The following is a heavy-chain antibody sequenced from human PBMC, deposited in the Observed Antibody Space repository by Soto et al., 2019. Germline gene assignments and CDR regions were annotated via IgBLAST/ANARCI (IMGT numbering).Heavy chain of an antibody. CDR2: INHSGST. J-gene: IGHJ6*03. CDR3: ARGPDCSSTSCYERGYYYYYMDV. V-gene: IGHV4-34*01. CDR1: GGSFSGYY. Sequence: SETLSLTCAVYGGSFSGYYWSWIRQPPGKGLEWIGEINHSGSTNYNPSLKSRVTISVDTSKNQFSLKLSSVTAADTAVYYCARGPDCSSTSCYERGYYYYYMDVWGKGTTVTVSS. D-gene: IGHD2-2*01.